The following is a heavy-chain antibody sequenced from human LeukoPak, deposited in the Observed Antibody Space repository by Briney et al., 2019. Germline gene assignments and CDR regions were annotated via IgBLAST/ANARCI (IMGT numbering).Heavy chain of an antibody. J-gene: IGHJ4*02. V-gene: IGHV1-8*01. CDR3: ARDRGGALTPLQY. CDR1: GYTFTSYD. CDR2: MNPNSGNT. Sequence: ASVKVSCKASGYTFTSYDINWVRQATGQGLEWMGWMNPNSGNTGYAQKFQGRVTMTTDTSTSTAYMELRSLRSDDTAVYYCARDRGGALTPLQYWGQGTLVTVSS. D-gene: IGHD3-16*01.